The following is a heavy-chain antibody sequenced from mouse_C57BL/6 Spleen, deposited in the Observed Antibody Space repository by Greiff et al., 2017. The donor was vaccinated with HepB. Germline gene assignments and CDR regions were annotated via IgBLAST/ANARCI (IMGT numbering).Heavy chain of an antibody. CDR2: IYPGDGDT. D-gene: IGHD3-2*02. V-gene: IGHV1-80*01. J-gene: IGHJ3*01. CDR1: GYAFSSYW. Sequence: LQHSGAELVKPGASVKISCKASGYAFSSYWMNWVKQRPGKGLEWIGQIYPGDGDTNYNGKFKGKATLTADKSSSTAYMQLSSLTSEDSAVYFCARPSSGPWFAYGGQGTRVTVSA. CDR3: ARPSSGPWFAY.